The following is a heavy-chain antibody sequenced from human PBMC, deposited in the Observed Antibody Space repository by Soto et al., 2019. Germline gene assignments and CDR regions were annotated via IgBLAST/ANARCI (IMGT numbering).Heavy chain of an antibody. Sequence: GSLRLSCAASGFTFSSYSMNWVRQAPGKGLEWIGEINHSGSTNYNPSLKSRVTISVDTSKNQFSLKLSSVTAADTAVYYCAREYIWGSYRKFDYWGQGTLVTVSS. CDR2: INHSGST. J-gene: IGHJ4*02. CDR1: GFTFSSYS. D-gene: IGHD3-16*02. V-gene: IGHV4-34*01. CDR3: AREYIWGSYRKFDY.